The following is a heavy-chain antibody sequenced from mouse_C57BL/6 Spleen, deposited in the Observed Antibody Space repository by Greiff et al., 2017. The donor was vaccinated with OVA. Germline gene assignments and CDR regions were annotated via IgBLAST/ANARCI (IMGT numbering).Heavy chain of an antibody. V-gene: IGHV1-18*01. CDR1: GYTFTDYN. Sequence: EVQLQQSGPELVKPGASVKIPCKASGYTFTDYNMDWVKQSHGKSLEWIGDINPNNGGTIYNQKFKGKATLTVDKSSSTAYMELRSLTSEDTAVYYCAREGAKEGYGYDGYYAMDYWGQGTSVTVSS. J-gene: IGHJ4*01. CDR2: INPNNGGT. CDR3: AREGAKEGYGYDGYYAMDY. D-gene: IGHD2-2*01.